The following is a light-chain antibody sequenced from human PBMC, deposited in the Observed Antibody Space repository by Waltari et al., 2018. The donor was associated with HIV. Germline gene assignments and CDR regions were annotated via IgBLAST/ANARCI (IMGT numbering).Light chain of an antibody. CDR3: QQYNSGSRT. V-gene: IGKV1-5*03. CDR2: GAS. CDR1: QSAGTG. J-gene: IGKJ3*01. Sequence: IQMTQSPSTLSASIGDRVNITCRASQSAGTGLAWYQQKAGKAPDLLIYGASTLEHGVPVRFSGTGSGTEFTLTISDLQSDDIATYFCQQYNSGSRTFGPGTKV.